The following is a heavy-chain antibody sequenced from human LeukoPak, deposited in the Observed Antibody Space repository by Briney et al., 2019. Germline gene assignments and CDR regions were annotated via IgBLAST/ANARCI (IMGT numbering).Heavy chain of an antibody. CDR3: ARDCIGCHGFDY. Sequence: ASVKVSCKASGYTFTSYGISWVRQAPGHGLEWMGWVSAYADDTNYVQKFRGRVTMTTDTSTSTAYMELRSLRSDDTALYYCARDCIGCHGFDYWGQGTLVTVSS. CDR1: GYTFTSYG. D-gene: IGHD2-15*01. V-gene: IGHV1-18*01. CDR2: VSAYADDT. J-gene: IGHJ4*02.